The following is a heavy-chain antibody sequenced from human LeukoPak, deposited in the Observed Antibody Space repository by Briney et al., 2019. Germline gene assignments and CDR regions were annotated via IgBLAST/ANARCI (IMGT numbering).Heavy chain of an antibody. V-gene: IGHV1-18*01. CDR1: GYTFISYG. D-gene: IGHD2-15*01. CDR3: ARRILGYCSGGSCYQEDY. Sequence: ASVKVSCKASGYTFISYGISWVRQAPGQGLEWMGWISAYNGNTNYAQKLQGRVTMTTDTSTSTAYMELRSLRSDDTAVYYCARRILGYCSGGSCYQEDYWGQGTLVTVSS. CDR2: ISAYNGNT. J-gene: IGHJ4*02.